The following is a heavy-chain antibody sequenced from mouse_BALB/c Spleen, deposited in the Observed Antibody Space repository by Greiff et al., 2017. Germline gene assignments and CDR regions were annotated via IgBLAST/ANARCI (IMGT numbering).Heavy chain of an antibody. V-gene: IGHV3-2*02. D-gene: IGHD2-3*01. CDR2: ISYIGST. CDR1: GYSITSDYA. CDR3: ARRGYDGYSDY. J-gene: IGHJ2*01. Sequence: DVQLQESGPGLVKPSQSLSLTCTVTGYSITSDYAWNWIRQFPGNKLEWMGYISYIGSTSYNPSLKSRISITRDTSKNQFFLQLNSVTTEDTATYYCARRGYDGYSDYWGQGTTLTVSS.